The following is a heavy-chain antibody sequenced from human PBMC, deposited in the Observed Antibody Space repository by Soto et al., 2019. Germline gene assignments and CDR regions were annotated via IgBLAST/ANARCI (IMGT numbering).Heavy chain of an antibody. CDR3: ARSLRGYYYDSSGYYGTYYFDY. D-gene: IGHD3-22*01. V-gene: IGHV1-69*06. CDR1: GGTFSSYA. CDR2: IIPIFGTA. J-gene: IGHJ4*02. Sequence: ASVKVSCKASGGTFSSYAISWVRQAPGQGLEWMGGIIPIFGTANYAQKFQGRVTITADKSTSTAYMELSSLRSEDTAVYYCARSLRGYYYDSSGYYGTYYFDYWGQGTLVTVSS.